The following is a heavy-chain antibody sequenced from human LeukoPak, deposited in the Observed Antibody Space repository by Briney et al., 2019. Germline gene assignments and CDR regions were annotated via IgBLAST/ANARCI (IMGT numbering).Heavy chain of an antibody. Sequence: GGSLRLSCVASGFTFSSHSINWVRQAPGKGLEWVSSISSSGTYIYYADSVKGRFTISRDNAKNSLHLQMNSLRADDTAVYYCARVWGSYYDWFDPWGQGTLVTVSS. CDR1: GFTFSSHS. D-gene: IGHD1-26*01. J-gene: IGHJ5*02. V-gene: IGHV3-21*01. CDR2: ISSSGTYI. CDR3: ARVWGSYYDWFDP.